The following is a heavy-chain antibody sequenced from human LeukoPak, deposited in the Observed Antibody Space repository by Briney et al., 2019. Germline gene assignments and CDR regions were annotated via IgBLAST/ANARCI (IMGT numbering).Heavy chain of an antibody. CDR2: ISYDESNK. CDR1: GFTFSSYT. J-gene: IGHJ1*01. D-gene: IGHD5-18*01. CDR3: ARAGYSMDTEYFQH. V-gene: IGHV3-30-3*01. Sequence: GGSLRLSCAASGFTFSSYTMHWVRQAPGKGLEWVAVISYDESNKYYADSVKGRFTISRDNSKNTLYLQMNSLRAEDTAVYYCARAGYSMDTEYFQHWGQGTLVTVSS.